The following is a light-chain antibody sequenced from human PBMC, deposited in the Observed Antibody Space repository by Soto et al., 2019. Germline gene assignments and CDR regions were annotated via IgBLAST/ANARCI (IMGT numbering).Light chain of an antibody. J-gene: IGKJ4*01. CDR1: QGVSYW. CDR2: AAS. V-gene: IGKV1D-16*01. Sequence: DIQMTQSPSSLSASVGDRVTITCRASQGVSYWLAWYQQKPGKAPKSLIYAASNLQSGVPLRFSGSGSGTDFTLTISSLQPEDVAAYYCQKYNSAPLTFGGGTKVDIK. CDR3: QKYNSAPLT.